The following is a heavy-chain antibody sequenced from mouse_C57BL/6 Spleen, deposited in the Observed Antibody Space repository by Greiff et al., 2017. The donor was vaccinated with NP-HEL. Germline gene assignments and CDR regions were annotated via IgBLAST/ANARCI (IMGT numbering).Heavy chain of an antibody. D-gene: IGHD1-1*01. V-gene: IGHV1-69*01. CDR2: IDPSDSYT. Sequence: QVQLQQPGAELVMPGASVKLSCKASGYTFTSYWMHWVKQRPGQGLEWIGEIDPSDSYTNYNQKFKGKSTLTVDKSYSTAYMQLSSLTSEDSAVYYCARWGTTVVANYAMDYWGQGTSVTVSS. CDR1: GYTFTSYW. J-gene: IGHJ4*01. CDR3: ARWGTTVVANYAMDY.